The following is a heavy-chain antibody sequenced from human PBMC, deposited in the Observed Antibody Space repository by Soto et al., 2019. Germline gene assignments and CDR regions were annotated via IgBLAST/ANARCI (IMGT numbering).Heavy chain of an antibody. CDR3: ARDYRGATRHDAFYI. CDR2: IKQEGSEK. D-gene: IGHD1-26*01. V-gene: IGHV3-7*04. J-gene: IGHJ3*02. Sequence: EVQLVESGGGLVQPGGSLRLSCAASGFTFSSYWMSWVRQAPGKGLEWVDNIKQEGSEKYYVDSVKGRFTISRDNAKNSLYLQMNSLRAEDTAVYYCARDYRGATRHDAFYIWGQGTMVTVSS. CDR1: GFTFSSYW.